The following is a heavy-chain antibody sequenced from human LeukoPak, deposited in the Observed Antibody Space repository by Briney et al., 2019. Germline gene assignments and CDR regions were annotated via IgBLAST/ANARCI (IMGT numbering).Heavy chain of an antibody. CDR3: ARGDCSSTSCWGTFDY. CDR1: GYTFTSYD. Sequence: GASVKVSCKASGYTFTSYDINWVRQATGQGLEWMGWMNPNSGNTGYAQKFQGRVTMTRNTSISTAYMELSSLRSEDTAVYYCARGDCSSTSCWGTFDYWGQGTLVTVSS. V-gene: IGHV1-8*01. J-gene: IGHJ4*02. CDR2: MNPNSGNT. D-gene: IGHD2-2*01.